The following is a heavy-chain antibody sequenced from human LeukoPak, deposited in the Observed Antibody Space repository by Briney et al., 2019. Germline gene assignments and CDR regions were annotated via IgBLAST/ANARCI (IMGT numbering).Heavy chain of an antibody. J-gene: IGHJ4*02. CDR1: GFAFSSYE. CDR3: AREGSGSYLYY. CDR2: ITSSGRTI. D-gene: IGHD1-26*01. Sequence: PGGSLRLSCAASGFAFSSYEMNWVRQAPGKGLEWVSYITSSGRTIYYADSVKGRFAISRDNAKNSLYLQMNSLRAEDTAVYYCAREGSGSYLYYWGQGTLVTVSS. V-gene: IGHV3-48*03.